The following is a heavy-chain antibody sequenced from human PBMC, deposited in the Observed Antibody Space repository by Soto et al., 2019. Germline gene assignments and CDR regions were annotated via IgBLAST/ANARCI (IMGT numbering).Heavy chain of an antibody. CDR2: IYHSGRT. Sequence: TLSLTCAVSGVSISSGGYSWNWIRQPPGKGLEWIGYIYHSGRTYYNASLRSRLTFSVERSKNQFSLNLISVTAADTAVYYCARGFDSYFYGLDVWGQGNTVTVSS. J-gene: IGHJ6*02. D-gene: IGHD3-9*01. CDR1: GVSISSGGYS. V-gene: IGHV4-30-2*01. CDR3: ARGFDSYFYGLDV.